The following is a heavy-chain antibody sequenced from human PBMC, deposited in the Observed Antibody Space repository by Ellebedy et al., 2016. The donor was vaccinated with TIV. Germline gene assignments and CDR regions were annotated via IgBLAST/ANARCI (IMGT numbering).Heavy chain of an antibody. J-gene: IGHJ3*02. CDR2: IWYDGSNK. Sequence: PGGSLRLSCAASGFTFSSYGMLWVRQAPGKGLEWVAVIWYDGSNKYYEDSVKGRFTISRDNSKNTLYLQMNSLKAEDTAVYYCARDGRFHAFDIWGQGTMVTVSS. CDR1: GFTFSSYG. CDR3: ARDGRFHAFDI. V-gene: IGHV3-33*01. D-gene: IGHD2/OR15-2a*01.